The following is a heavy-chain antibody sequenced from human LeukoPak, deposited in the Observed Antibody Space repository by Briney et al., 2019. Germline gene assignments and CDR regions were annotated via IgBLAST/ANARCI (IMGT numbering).Heavy chain of an antibody. V-gene: IGHV3-7*05. CDR1: GFTFSDYW. Sequence: GGSLRLSCAASGFTFSDYWMSWVRQTPGKGLEWLANIKQDGSEKKYVDSVKGRFTISRDNAKKSLYLQMNSLRADDTAVYYCAKTGGRGNSEDWGQGTLVTVSS. J-gene: IGHJ4*02. D-gene: IGHD6-13*01. CDR2: IKQDGSEK. CDR3: AKTGGRGNSED.